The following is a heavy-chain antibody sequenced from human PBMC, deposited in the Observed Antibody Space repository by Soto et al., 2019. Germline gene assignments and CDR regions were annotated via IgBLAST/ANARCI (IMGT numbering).Heavy chain of an antibody. Sequence: SETLSLTCAVYGGSFSGYYWSWIRQPPGKGLEWIGEINHSGSTNYNPSLKSRVTISVDTSKNQFSLKLSSVTAADTAVYYCARGSPTLSGYYSPSDYWGQGTLVTVSS. J-gene: IGHJ4*02. V-gene: IGHV4-34*01. CDR2: INHSGST. CDR1: GGSFSGYY. D-gene: IGHD3-22*01. CDR3: ARGSPTLSGYYSPSDY.